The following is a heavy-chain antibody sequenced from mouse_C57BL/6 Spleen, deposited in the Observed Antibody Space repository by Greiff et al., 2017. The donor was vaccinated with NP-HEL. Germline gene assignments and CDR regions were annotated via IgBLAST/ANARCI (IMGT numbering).Heavy chain of an antibody. CDR2: ICSGGSYT. Sequence: EVQGVESGGDLVKPGGSLKLSCAASGFTFSSYGMSWVRQTPDKRLEWVATICSGGSYTYYPDSVKGPFTISRDNAKNTLYLQMSSLKSEDTAMYYCARQGTGYYAMDYWGQGTSVTVSS. V-gene: IGHV5-6*01. J-gene: IGHJ4*01. CDR3: ARQGTGYYAMDY. CDR1: GFTFSSYG.